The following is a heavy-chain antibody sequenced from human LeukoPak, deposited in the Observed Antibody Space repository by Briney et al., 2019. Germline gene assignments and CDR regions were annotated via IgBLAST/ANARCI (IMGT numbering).Heavy chain of an antibody. D-gene: IGHD6-13*01. CDR1: GGTFSSYA. CDR3: AREAEQQLVQDYYYGMDV. J-gene: IGHJ6*02. CDR2: IIPILGIA. Sequence: ASVKVSCKASGGTFSSYAISWVRQAPGQGLKWMGRIIPILGIANYAQKFQGRVTITADKSTSTAYMELSSLRSEDTAVYYCAREAEQQLVQDYYYGMDVWGQGTTVTVSS. V-gene: IGHV1-69*04.